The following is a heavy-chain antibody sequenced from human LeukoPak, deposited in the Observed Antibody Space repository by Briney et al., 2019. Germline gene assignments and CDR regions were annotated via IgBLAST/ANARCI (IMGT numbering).Heavy chain of an antibody. J-gene: IGHJ4*02. CDR2: INPNSGAT. D-gene: IGHD3-10*01. CDR3: AQRHYGSGSYSNSRYDS. V-gene: IGHV1-2*02. Sequence: ASVKVSCKASGYTFTAYYIHWVRQAPGQGLEWMGWINPNSGATNYAQKFQGRVTMTRDTPIGTAYMELSGLRSDDTAVYFCAQRHYGSGSYSNSRYDSWGQGSLVTVSS. CDR1: GYTFTAYY.